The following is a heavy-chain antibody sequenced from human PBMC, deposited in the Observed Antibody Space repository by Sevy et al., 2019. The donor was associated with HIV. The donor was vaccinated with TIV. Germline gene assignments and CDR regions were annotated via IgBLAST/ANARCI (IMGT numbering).Heavy chain of an antibody. Sequence: GGSLRLSCTASGFTFSSYGMHWVRQAPGKGLEWVAVISYDGSNKYYADSVKGRFTISRDNSKNTLYLQMNSLRAEDTAVYYCAKDVLVGVDRGAFDIWGQGTMVTVSS. CDR1: GFTFSSYG. CDR2: ISYDGSNK. J-gene: IGHJ3*02. CDR3: AKDVLVGVDRGAFDI. D-gene: IGHD2-15*01. V-gene: IGHV3-30*18.